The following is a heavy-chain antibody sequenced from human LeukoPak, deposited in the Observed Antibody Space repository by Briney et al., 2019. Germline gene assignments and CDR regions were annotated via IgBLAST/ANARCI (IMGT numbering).Heavy chain of an antibody. Sequence: PGGSLRLSCAASGFTFSSYAMSWVRQAPGKGLEWVSAISGSGGSTYYADSVKGRFTISRDDAKTSLYLQMNSLRAEDTALYYCARVSRAVAVDYWGQGTLVTVSS. D-gene: IGHD6-19*01. J-gene: IGHJ4*02. CDR1: GFTFSSYA. CDR2: ISGSGGST. V-gene: IGHV3-23*01. CDR3: ARVSRAVAVDY.